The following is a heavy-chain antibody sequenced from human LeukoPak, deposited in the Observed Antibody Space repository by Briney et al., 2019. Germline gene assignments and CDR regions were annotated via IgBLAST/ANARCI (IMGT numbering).Heavy chain of an antibody. CDR1: GFTFSSYE. J-gene: IGHJ4*02. V-gene: IGHV3-48*03. CDR3: ARIGITMVRVPIGYFDY. D-gene: IGHD3-10*01. CDR2: ISSSGSTI. Sequence: GGSLRLACADSGFTFSSYEMNWVPQAPGKGLEWVSYISSSGSTIYYADSVKGRFTISRDNAKNSLYLQMNSLRAEDTAVYYCARIGITMVRVPIGYFDYWGQGTLVTVSS.